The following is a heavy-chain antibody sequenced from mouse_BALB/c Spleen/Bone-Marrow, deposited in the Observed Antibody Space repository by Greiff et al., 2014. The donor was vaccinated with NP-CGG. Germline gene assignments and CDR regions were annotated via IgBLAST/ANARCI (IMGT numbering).Heavy chain of an antibody. V-gene: IGHV14-3*02. CDR3: TRNNGYGKSFAY. Sequence: EVQLQQSGAELVKPGASVKLSCTASGFNIKDTYMHWVKQRPEQGLEWIGRIDPANGNTKYDPKFQGKATITADTSSNTAYLQLSSLTSENTVVYCGTRNNGYGKSFAYWGQGTLVTVSA. J-gene: IGHJ3*01. CDR1: GFNIKDTY. CDR2: IDPANGNT. D-gene: IGHD2-2*01.